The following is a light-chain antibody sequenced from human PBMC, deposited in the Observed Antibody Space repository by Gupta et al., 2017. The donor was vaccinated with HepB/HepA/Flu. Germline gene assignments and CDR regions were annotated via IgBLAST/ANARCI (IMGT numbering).Light chain of an antibody. CDR2: GVT. CDR1: SSNIGANYD. J-gene: IGLJ2*01. V-gene: IGLV1-40*01. Sequence: QSVLTQPPSVSGAPGQRVTISCTGSSSNIGANYDVHWYQQVPGTAPKLLIFGVTNRPSGVPDRFSGSKSGTSASLAIXGXQAEDEXDYYCQTYDSSLDDVVFGGGTKLTVL. CDR3: QTYDSSLDDVV.